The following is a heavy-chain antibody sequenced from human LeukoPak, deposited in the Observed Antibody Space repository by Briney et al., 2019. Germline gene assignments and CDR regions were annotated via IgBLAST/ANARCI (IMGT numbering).Heavy chain of an antibody. V-gene: IGHV4-34*01. CDR2: INHSGST. CDR1: GGSFSGYY. CDR3: ARSNDYSNYGLDY. D-gene: IGHD4-11*01. J-gene: IGHJ4*02. Sequence: SETLSLTCAVYGGSFSGYYWSWIRQPPGKGLEWIGEINHSGSTNYNPSLKGRVTISVDTSKNQFSLKLSSVTAADTAVYYCARSNDYSNYGLDYWGQGTLVTVSS.